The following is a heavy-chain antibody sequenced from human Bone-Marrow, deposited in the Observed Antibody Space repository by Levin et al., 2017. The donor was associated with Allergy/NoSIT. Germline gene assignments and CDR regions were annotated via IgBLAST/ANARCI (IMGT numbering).Heavy chain of an antibody. V-gene: IGHV3-9*01. D-gene: IGHD6-25*01. J-gene: IGHJ4*02. Sequence: SLKISCAASGFTFDDYAMHWVRQAPGKGLEWVSGISWNSGSIGYADSVKGRFTISRDNAKNSLYLQMNSLRAEDTALYYCAKDIGGDTYYFDYWGQGTLVTVSS. CDR1: GFTFDDYA. CDR2: ISWNSGSI. CDR3: AKDIGGDTYYFDY.